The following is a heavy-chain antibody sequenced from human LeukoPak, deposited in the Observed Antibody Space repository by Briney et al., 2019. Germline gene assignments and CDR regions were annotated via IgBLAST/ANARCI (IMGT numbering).Heavy chain of an antibody. CDR1: VYTFTSYG. CDR2: ISAYNGNT. J-gene: IGHJ6*03. Sequence: GASVNVSFKASVYTFTSYGFSWVRQAPGQGLEWMGWISAYNGNTNYAQKLQGRVTMTTDTSTSTAYMELRSLRSDDTAVYYCARVGATSWYYYYYYMDVWGKGTTVTVSS. D-gene: IGHD1-26*01. V-gene: IGHV1-18*01. CDR3: ARVGATSWYYYYYYMDV.